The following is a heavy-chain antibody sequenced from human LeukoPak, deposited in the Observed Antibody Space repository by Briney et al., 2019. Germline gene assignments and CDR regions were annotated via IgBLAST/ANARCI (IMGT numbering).Heavy chain of an antibody. V-gene: IGHV3-74*01. D-gene: IGHD3-22*01. CDR1: GFTFSSYW. Sequence: GGSLRLSCAASGFTFSSYWMHWVRHTPGKGLVWVSRIKGDGSSTSYADSVKGRFTISRDNAKNTLYLQMNSLRAEDTAVYYCAREPEVPDSSGFEGGFDPWGQGTLVTVSS. CDR2: IKGDGSST. CDR3: AREPEVPDSSGFEGGFDP. J-gene: IGHJ5*02.